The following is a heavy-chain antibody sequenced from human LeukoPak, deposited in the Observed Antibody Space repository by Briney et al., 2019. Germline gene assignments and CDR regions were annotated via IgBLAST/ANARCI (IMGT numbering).Heavy chain of an antibody. D-gene: IGHD1-26*01. Sequence: PGGSLRLSCAASGFTFSSYWMSWVRQAPGKGLEWVAVISYDGSTIYYADSVKGRFTISRDNSKDTVYLQMNSLRGDDTAVYYCAKGVGSTGSYFDYWGQGTLVTVSS. CDR1: GFTFSSYW. V-gene: IGHV3-30*18. J-gene: IGHJ4*02. CDR2: ISYDGSTI. CDR3: AKGVGSTGSYFDY.